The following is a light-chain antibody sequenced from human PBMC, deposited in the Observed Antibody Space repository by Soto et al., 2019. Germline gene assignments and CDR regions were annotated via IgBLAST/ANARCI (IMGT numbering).Light chain of an antibody. Sequence: SYELTQPPSVSVAPGHTASIACGGNNIGVKIVHWYQQKPGQAPLLVVYDDRDRPSGMPERFSGSNSGNTATLNISRVEAGDEADYYCQVWDETSDSVVSGGGTKVTVL. CDR3: QVWDETSDSVV. J-gene: IGLJ3*02. CDR2: DDR. V-gene: IGLV3-21*02. CDR1: NIGVKI.